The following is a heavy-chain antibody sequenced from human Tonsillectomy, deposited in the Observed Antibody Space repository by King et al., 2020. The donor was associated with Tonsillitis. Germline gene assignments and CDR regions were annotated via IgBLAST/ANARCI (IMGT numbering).Heavy chain of an antibody. J-gene: IGHJ4*02. CDR3: ARLRRDGYNWRFDY. Sequence: QLQESGPGLVKPSETLSLTCTVSVGSISSSSYYWGWIRQPPGKGLEWIGSIDYSGSTYYNPSLKRRVTISVDTSKNQFSLKLSSVTAADTAVYYCARLRRDGYNWRFDYWGQGTLVTVSS. CDR1: VGSISSSSYY. CDR2: IDYSGST. V-gene: IGHV4-39*01. D-gene: IGHD5-24*01.